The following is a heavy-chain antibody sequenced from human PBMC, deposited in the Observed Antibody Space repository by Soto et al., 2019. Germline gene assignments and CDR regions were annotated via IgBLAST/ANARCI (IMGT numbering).Heavy chain of an antibody. CDR1: GLTFSSYV. V-gene: IGHV3-23*01. CDR2: ISGSGGST. D-gene: IGHD3-10*01. CDR3: ANLLWFGELSN. J-gene: IGHJ4*02. Sequence: EVPLLESGGGLVQPGGSLRLSCAASGLTFSSYVMSWVRQAPGKGLEWVSVISGSGGSTYYADSVKGRFTISRDNSKNTLYLQMNSLRAEDTAVYYCANLLWFGELSNWGQGTLVTVSS.